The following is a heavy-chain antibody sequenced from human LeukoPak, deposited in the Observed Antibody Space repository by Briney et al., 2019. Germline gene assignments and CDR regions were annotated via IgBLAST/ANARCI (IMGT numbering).Heavy chain of an antibody. V-gene: IGHV3-74*03. CDR3: ARDKKSGESSEIDY. CDR1: GFTFSIYW. CDR2: INRDGSTT. D-gene: IGHD3-10*01. Sequence: GGSLRLSCAASGFTFSIYWVHWVRQAPGKGLVWVSRINRDGSTTKYADSVKGRFTVSRDNAKNTLNLQMNSLRAEDTAVYYCARDKKSGESSEIDYWGQGTLVTVSS. J-gene: IGHJ4*02.